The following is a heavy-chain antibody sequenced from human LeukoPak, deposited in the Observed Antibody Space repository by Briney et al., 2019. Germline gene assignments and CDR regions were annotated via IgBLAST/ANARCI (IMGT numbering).Heavy chain of an antibody. CDR2: MNPNSGNT. CDR3: ARGGKWLRLRDYYYMDV. V-gene: IGHV1-8*01. J-gene: IGHJ6*03. Sequence: GASVKVSCKASGYTFTIYDINWVRRATGQGLEWMGWMNPNSGNTGYAQKFQGRVTMTRNTSISTAYMELSSLRSEDTAVYYCARGGKWLRLRDYYYMDVWGKGTTVTVSS. CDR1: GYTFTIYD. D-gene: IGHD5-12*01.